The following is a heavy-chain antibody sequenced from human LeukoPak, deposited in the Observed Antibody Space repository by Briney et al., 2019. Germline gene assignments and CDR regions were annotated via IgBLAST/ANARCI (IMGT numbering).Heavy chain of an antibody. V-gene: IGHV4-39*01. Sequence: PSETLSLTCTVSGGSINSGPYYWAWIRQTPDQGLEWIGTVYHDGSTKYNPSLKGRVSLSVDTSKNQFSLKLSSVTAADTAVYYCARHATMVRGPHYYYYMDVWGKGTTVTVSS. CDR2: VYHDGST. CDR1: GGSINSGPYY. D-gene: IGHD3-10*01. J-gene: IGHJ6*03. CDR3: ARHATMVRGPHYYYYMDV.